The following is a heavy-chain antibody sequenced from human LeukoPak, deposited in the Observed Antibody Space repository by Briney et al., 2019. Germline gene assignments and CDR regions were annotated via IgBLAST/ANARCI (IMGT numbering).Heavy chain of an antibody. CDR2: ISGSGGRT. CDR3: AKTLGNGYYDY. D-gene: IGHD3-22*01. CDR1: GFTVSSYA. Sequence: GGSLRLSCAASGFTVSSYAMSWVRQAPGKGLEWVSAISGSGGRTYYADSVKGRFTISRDNSKNTLYLQMNSLRAEDTAVYYCAKTLGNGYYDYWGQGTLVTVSS. V-gene: IGHV3-23*01. J-gene: IGHJ4*02.